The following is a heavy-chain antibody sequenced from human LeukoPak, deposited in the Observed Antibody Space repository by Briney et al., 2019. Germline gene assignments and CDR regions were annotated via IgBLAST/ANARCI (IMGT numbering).Heavy chain of an antibody. CDR3: ARHLGGYSYGYGFHRGNWFDP. CDR2: IYYSGST. Sequence: PSETLSLTCTVSGGSISSYYWSWIRQPPGKGLEWIGYIYYSGSTNYNPSLKSRVTISVDTSKNRFSLKLSSVTAADTAVYYCARHLGGYSYGYGFHRGNWFDPWGQGTLVTVSS. CDR1: GGSISSYY. D-gene: IGHD5-18*01. V-gene: IGHV4-59*08. J-gene: IGHJ5*02.